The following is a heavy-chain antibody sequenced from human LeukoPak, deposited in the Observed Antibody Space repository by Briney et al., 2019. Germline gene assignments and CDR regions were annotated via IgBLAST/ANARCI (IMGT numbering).Heavy chain of an antibody. J-gene: IGHJ5*02. D-gene: IGHD3-10*01. Sequence: GGSLRLSCAASGFTFTNAWMYWVRQAPGKGLEWVGRIKRKTDGGTSDYAAPVTGRFTISRDDSKSTLYLEMNSLKTEDTGVYYCSTLWYGAWGQGTLVTVSS. CDR2: IKRKTDGGTS. CDR3: STLWYGA. CDR1: GFTFTNAW. V-gene: IGHV3-15*01.